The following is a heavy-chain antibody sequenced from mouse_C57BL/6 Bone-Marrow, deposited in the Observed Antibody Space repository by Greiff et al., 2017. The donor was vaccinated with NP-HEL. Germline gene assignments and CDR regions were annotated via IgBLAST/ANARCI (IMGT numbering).Heavy chain of an antibody. J-gene: IGHJ1*03. D-gene: IGHD1-1*01. CDR1: GYTFTSYW. CDR2: IYPGSGST. CDR3: ARLDTTVVAHWYFDV. Sequence: VKLQQPGAELVKPGASVKMSCKASGYTFTSYWITWVKQRPGQGLEWIGDIYPGSGSTNYNEKFKSKATLTVDTSSSTAYMQLSSLTSEDSAVYYCARLDTTVVAHWYFDVWGTGTTVTVSS. V-gene: IGHV1-55*01.